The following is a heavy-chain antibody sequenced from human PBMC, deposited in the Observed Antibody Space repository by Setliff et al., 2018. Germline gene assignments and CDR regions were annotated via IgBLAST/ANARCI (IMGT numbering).Heavy chain of an antibody. D-gene: IGHD6-19*01. CDR3: ARAGLVYSSGWYGHDAFDI. Sequence: SETLSLTCAVYGGSFSGYYWSWIRQPPGKGLEWIGEINHSGSTNYNPSLKSRVTISVHTSKNQFSLKLSSVPAADTAVYYCARAGLVYSSGWYGHDAFDIWGQGTMVTVSS. J-gene: IGHJ3*02. CDR2: INHSGST. CDR1: GGSFSGYY. V-gene: IGHV4-34*01.